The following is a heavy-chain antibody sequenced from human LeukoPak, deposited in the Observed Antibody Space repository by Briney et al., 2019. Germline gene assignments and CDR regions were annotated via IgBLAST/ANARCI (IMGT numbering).Heavy chain of an antibody. Sequence: SQTLSLTCVISGDSVSSNSVAWNWIRQSPSRGLEWLGRTYYRSKWDNDYAVSAKSRITISPDTSRNQFSLQLNSVTPEDTAVYYCARETTNFFDYWGQGTLVTVSS. CDR2: TYYRSKWDN. CDR1: GDSVSSNSVA. J-gene: IGHJ4*02. V-gene: IGHV6-1*01. D-gene: IGHD4-11*01. CDR3: ARETTNFFDY.